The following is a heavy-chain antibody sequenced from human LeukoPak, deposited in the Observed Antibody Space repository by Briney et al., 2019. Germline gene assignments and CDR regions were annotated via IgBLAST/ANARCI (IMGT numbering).Heavy chain of an antibody. CDR2: ISSSSSYI. Sequence: GGSLRLSCAAFGFSFSSYSMNWVRQAPGKGLEWVSFISSSSSYIDYADSVKGRFTISRDNAKNSLFPQMNSLRAEDTAVYYCARRGYYYDSSGYYSYEGRDYWGQGTLVTVSA. D-gene: IGHD3-22*01. J-gene: IGHJ4*02. CDR1: GFSFSSYS. V-gene: IGHV3-21*01. CDR3: ARRGYYYDSSGYYSYEGRDY.